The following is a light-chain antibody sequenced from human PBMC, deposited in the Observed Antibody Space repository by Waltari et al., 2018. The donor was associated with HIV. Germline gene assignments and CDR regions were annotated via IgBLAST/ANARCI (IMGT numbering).Light chain of an antibody. Sequence: DIQLTQAPALLSPPVGDRVTLPCRASQNIDTYLAWYRQKPGKAPELLIYAASTLQYGVSARFSGSGSGTEFTLTISGLQPEDFATYFCQQLKSYPLTFGGGTTVE. CDR1: QNIDTY. CDR3: QQLKSYPLT. V-gene: IGKV1-9*01. J-gene: IGKJ4*01. CDR2: AAS.